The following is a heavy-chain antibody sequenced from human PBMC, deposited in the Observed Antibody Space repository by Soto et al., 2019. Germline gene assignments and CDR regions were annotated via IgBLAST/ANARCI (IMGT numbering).Heavy chain of an antibody. D-gene: IGHD5-12*01. Sequence: SVTMPLTCTVSGGSISSYYGSWIRQPPGKGLEWIGYIYYSGSTNYNPSLKSRVTTSVDTSKNQFSLKLSSVTAADTAVYYCASEVRDGYNFIDYWGQGTLVTVSS. CDR2: IYYSGST. J-gene: IGHJ4*02. CDR3: ASEVRDGYNFIDY. CDR1: GGSISSYY. V-gene: IGHV4-59*01.